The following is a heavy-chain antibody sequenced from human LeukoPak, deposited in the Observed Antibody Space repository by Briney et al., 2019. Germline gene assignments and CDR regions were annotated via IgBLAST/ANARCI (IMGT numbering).Heavy chain of an antibody. CDR1: GYSSTSCW. CDR3: ARQTDGRDGYIDAFDI. J-gene: IGHJ3*02. Sequence: GESLKISCKGSGYSSTSCWIGWVRQMPGKGLEWMGIIYPGDSDTRYSPSFQGQVTISADKSISTAYLQWSSLKASDTAMYYCARQTDGRDGYIDAFDIWGQGTMVTVSS. D-gene: IGHD5-24*01. V-gene: IGHV5-51*01. CDR2: IYPGDSDT.